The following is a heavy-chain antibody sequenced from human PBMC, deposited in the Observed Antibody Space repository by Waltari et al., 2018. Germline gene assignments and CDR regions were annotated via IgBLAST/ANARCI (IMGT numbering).Heavy chain of an antibody. J-gene: IGHJ2*01. D-gene: IGHD3-3*01. CDR2: IIPIFGTA. CDR3: ASRWKLRFLEWHYFDL. CDR1: GGTFSSYA. V-gene: IGHV1-69*13. Sequence: QVQLVQSGAEVKKPGSSVKVSCKASGGTFSSYAISWVRQAPGQGLEWMGGIIPIFGTANYAQKFQGRVTITADESTSTAYMELSSLRSEDTAVYYCASRWKLRFLEWHYFDLWGRGTLVTVSS.